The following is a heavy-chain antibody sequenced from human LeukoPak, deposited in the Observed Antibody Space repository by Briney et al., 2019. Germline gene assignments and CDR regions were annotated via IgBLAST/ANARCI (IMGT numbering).Heavy chain of an antibody. CDR1: GYTFTSYG. Sequence: ASVKVSCKASGYTFTSYGISWVRQAPGQGLEWMGWISAYNGNTNYAQKLQGRVTMTTDTSTRPAYMELRSLRSDDTAVCYCARDRDSAGWDSSGYFPEYWGQGTLVTVSS. D-gene: IGHD3-22*01. V-gene: IGHV1-18*01. J-gene: IGHJ4*02. CDR3: ARDRDSAGWDSSGYFPEY. CDR2: ISAYNGNT.